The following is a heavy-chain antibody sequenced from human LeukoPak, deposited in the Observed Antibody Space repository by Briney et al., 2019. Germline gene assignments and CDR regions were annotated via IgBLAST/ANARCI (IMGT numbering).Heavy chain of an antibody. CDR3: ARVYGSGSYYNEPYYYYYGMDV. J-gene: IGHJ6*02. CDR2: IIPIFGIA. V-gene: IGHV1-69*04. D-gene: IGHD3-10*01. CDR1: GGTFSSYA. Sequence: SVKVSCKASGGTFSSYAISWVRLAPGQGLEWMGRIIPIFGIANYAQKFQGRVTITADKSTSTAYMELSSLRSEDTAVYYCARVYGSGSYYNEPYYYYYGMDVWGQGTTVTVSS.